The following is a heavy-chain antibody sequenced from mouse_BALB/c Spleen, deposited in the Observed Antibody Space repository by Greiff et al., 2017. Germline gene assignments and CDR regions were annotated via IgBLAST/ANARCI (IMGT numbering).Heavy chain of an antibody. CDR1: GYTFTSYW. J-gene: IGHJ4*01. CDR3: ARKYGNYAMDY. D-gene: IGHD2-10*02. CDR2: INPSTGYT. Sequence: VKLMESGAELAKPGASVKMSCKASGYTFTSYWMHWVKQRPGQGLEWIGYINPSTGYTEYNQKFKDKATLTADKSSSTAYMQLSSLTSEDSAVYYCARKYGNYAMDYWGQGTSVTVSS. V-gene: IGHV1-7*01.